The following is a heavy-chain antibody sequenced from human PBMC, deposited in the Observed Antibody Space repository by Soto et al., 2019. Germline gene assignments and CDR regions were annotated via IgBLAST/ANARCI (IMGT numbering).Heavy chain of an antibody. Sequence: GGSLRLSCAASGFTFSSYAMHWVRQAPGKGLEWVAVISYDGSNKYYADSVKGRFTISRDNSKNTLYLQMNSLRAEDTAVYYCARGSRGYDFWSGPRWGYYYGMDVWGQGTTVTVSS. J-gene: IGHJ6*02. V-gene: IGHV3-30-3*01. CDR3: ARGSRGYDFWSGPRWGYYYGMDV. D-gene: IGHD3-3*01. CDR2: ISYDGSNK. CDR1: GFTFSSYA.